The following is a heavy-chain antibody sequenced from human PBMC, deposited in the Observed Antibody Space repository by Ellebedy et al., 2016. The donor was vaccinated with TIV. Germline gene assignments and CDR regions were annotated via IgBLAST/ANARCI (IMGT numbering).Heavy chain of an antibody. CDR2: IYYSGST. D-gene: IGHD2-21*01. CDR3: ARLHRGGDWGFDY. CDR1: GDSISSDNYY. V-gene: IGHV4-39*01. J-gene: IGHJ4*02. Sequence: SETLSLTXTVSGDSISSDNYYWGWIRQPPGKGLEWIGSIYYSGSTYYNPSLKSRVTISVDTSKNQFSLKLSSVTAADTAVYYCARLHRGGDWGFDYWGQGTLVTVSS.